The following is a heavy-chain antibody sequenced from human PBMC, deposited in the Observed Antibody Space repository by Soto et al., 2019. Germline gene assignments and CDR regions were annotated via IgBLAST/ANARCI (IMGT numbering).Heavy chain of an antibody. D-gene: IGHD3-16*01. CDR2: IIPIFGTA. J-gene: IGHJ4*02. V-gene: IGHV1-69*01. Sequence: QVQLVQSGAEVKKPGSSVKVSCKASGGTFSSYAISWVRQAPGQGLEWMGGIIPIFGTANYAQKFQGRVTITADESKSTAYMELSSLRSEDTAVYYCASTSRGGNYRGYYFDYWGQGTLVTVSS. CDR1: GGTFSSYA. CDR3: ASTSRGGNYRGYYFDY.